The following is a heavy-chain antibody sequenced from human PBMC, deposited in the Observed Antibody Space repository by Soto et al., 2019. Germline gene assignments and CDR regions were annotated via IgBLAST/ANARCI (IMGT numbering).Heavy chain of an antibody. CDR1: GYTFTSYG. CDR3: AGASSRVSSVVAAY. CDR2: ISA. Sequence: ASVKVSCKASGYTFTSYGISWVRQAPGQGLEWMGWISASYSKEFQGRLTLTSDMPSRTVYMQLSNLRSDDTAVYYCAGASSRVSSVVAAYWGQGTLVTVSS. V-gene: IGHV1-18*01. J-gene: IGHJ4*02. D-gene: IGHD2-15*01.